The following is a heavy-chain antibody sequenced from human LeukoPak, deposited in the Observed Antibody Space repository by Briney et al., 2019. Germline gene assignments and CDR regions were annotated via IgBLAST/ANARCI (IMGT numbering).Heavy chain of an antibody. Sequence: PSETLSLTCTVSGGSISSSSHYWGWVRQPPGKGLEWIVNSYYSRSTYYNPSVKSRVTISVDTSKNQFSLQLSSVTAADTAVYYCASPVRSYYGSRTYGVDWGQGTLVTVSS. D-gene: IGHD3-10*01. CDR2: SYYSRST. J-gene: IGHJ4*02. V-gene: IGHV4-39*01. CDR1: GGSISSSSHY. CDR3: ASPVRSYYGSRTYGVD.